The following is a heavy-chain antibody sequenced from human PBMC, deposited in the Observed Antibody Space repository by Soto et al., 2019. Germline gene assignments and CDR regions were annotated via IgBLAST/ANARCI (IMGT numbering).Heavy chain of an antibody. CDR3: ARAAVVVTAIYAFDI. V-gene: IGHV4-59*01. D-gene: IGHD2-21*02. Sequence: PSETLSLTCTVSGGSISSYYWSWIRQPPGKGLEWIGYIYYSGSTNYNPSLKSRVTISVDTSKNQFSLKLSSVTAADTAVYYCARAAVVVTAIYAFDIWGQGTMVTV. CDR2: IYYSGST. J-gene: IGHJ3*02. CDR1: GGSISSYY.